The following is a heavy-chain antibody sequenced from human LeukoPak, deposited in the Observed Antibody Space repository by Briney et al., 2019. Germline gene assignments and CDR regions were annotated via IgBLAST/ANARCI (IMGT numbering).Heavy chain of an antibody. V-gene: IGHV4-61*01. CDR3: ARVILGSLDY. CDR1: GGSISSGSYY. CDR2: IYYSGST. J-gene: IGHJ4*02. D-gene: IGHD2/OR15-2a*01. Sequence: PSETLSLTCTVSGGSISSGSYYWSWIRQPPGKGLEWIGYIYYSGSTNYNPSLKSRVTISVDTSKNQFSLKLSSVTAADTAVYYCARVILGSLDYWGQGTLVTVSS.